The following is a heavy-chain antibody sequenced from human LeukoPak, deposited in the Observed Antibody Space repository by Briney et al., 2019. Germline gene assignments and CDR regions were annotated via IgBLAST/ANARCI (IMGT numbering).Heavy chain of an antibody. Sequence: PSETLSLTCAVYGGSFSGYYWSWIRQPPGKGLEWIGEINHSGSTNYNPSLKSRVTISVDTSKNQFSLKLSSVTAADTAAYYCASGYSYYYGMDVWGQGTTVTVSS. D-gene: IGHD2-21*01. CDR1: GGSFSGYY. CDR3: ASGYSYYYGMDV. J-gene: IGHJ6*02. CDR2: INHSGST. V-gene: IGHV4-34*01.